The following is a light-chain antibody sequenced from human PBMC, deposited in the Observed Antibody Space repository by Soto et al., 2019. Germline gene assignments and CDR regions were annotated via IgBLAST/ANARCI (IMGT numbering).Light chain of an antibody. CDR2: LGS. CDR1: QSILHSNGNNY. Sequence: DLVMTQSPLSLPVTPGEPASISCRSSQSILHSNGNNYLDWYLQKPGQSPQLLIYLGSNRASGVPDRFSGSGSGTDFTLKISRVEAEDVGVYFCLQALPTPQTFGQGTKLEIK. J-gene: IGKJ2*01. CDR3: LQALPTPQT. V-gene: IGKV2-28*01.